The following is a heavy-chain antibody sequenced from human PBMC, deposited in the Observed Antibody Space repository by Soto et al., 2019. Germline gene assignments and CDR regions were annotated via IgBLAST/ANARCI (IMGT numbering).Heavy chain of an antibody. J-gene: IGHJ4*02. CDR3: AKAPLARVCFDY. Sequence: QVQLVESGGGVVQPGRSLRLSCAASGFTFSSYGMHWVRQAPGKGLEWVAVISYDGSNKYYADSVKGRFTISRDNSKNTLYLQMNSLRAEDTAVYYCAKAPLARVCFDYWGQGTLVTVSS. V-gene: IGHV3-30*18. D-gene: IGHD3-16*02. CDR2: ISYDGSNK. CDR1: GFTFSSYG.